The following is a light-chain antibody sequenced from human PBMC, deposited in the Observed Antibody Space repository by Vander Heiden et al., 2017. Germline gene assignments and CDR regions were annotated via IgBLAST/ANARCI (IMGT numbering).Light chain of an antibody. J-gene: IGLJ2*01. CDR3: QSVDSSGIYVV. V-gene: IGLV3-25*03. CDR2: NDS. Sequence: SYELTQPPSVSVSPGQTARITCSGVELPKQYGYWYQQKPGQAPVLVIYNDSERPSWIPERFSGSSSGTTLTLTISGVQAEDEADYYCQSVDSSGIYVVFGGGTRLTVL. CDR1: ELPKQY.